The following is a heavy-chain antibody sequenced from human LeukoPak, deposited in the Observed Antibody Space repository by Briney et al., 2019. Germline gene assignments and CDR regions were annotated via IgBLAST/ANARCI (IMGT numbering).Heavy chain of an antibody. V-gene: IGHV3-11*06. CDR2: ISSSSSYT. Sequence: GGSLRLSCAASGFTFSDYYMSWIRQAPGKGLEWVSYISSSSSYTNYADSVKGRFTISRDNAKNSLYLQMNSLRAEDTAVYYCASYGSGSYSLDYWGQGTLDTVSS. CDR3: ASYGSGSYSLDY. D-gene: IGHD3-10*01. J-gene: IGHJ4*02. CDR1: GFTFSDYY.